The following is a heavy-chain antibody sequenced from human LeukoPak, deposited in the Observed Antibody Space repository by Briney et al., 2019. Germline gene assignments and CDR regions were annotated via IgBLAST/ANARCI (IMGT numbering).Heavy chain of an antibody. CDR2: IHAVEGT. CDR3: ASGTDSRKLGY. J-gene: IGHJ4*02. Sequence: SETLSLXCAVSGDSLSGQYWNWIRQPPGKGLEWIGEIHAVEGTNYNPSLRSRVTVSLDTSKNQFLLKMSSVTAADTAVYYCASGTDSRKLGYWGQGTLVTVSS. CDR1: GDSLSGQY. D-gene: IGHD3-22*01. V-gene: IGHV4-34*01.